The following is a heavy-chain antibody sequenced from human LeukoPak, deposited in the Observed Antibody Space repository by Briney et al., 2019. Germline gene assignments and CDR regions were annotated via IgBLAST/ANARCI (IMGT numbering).Heavy chain of an antibody. V-gene: IGHV3-11*01. CDR2: ISPSGSTI. D-gene: IGHD3-10*01. Sequence: PGGSLRLSCAASGFTFSDYYMSWIRQAPGRGLEWLSYISPSGSTIYEADSMKGRFTISRDNSKNTLYLQMNSLRAEDTAVYYCAKDRYPMVRGVTFDYWGQGTLVTVSS. CDR3: AKDRYPMVRGVTFDY. J-gene: IGHJ4*02. CDR1: GFTFSDYY.